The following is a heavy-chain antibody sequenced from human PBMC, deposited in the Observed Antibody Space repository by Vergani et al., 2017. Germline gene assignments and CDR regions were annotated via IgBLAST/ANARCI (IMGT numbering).Heavy chain of an antibody. D-gene: IGHD6-13*01. V-gene: IGHV3-23*01. CDR2: ISGSGGST. Sequence: EVQLLESGGGLVQPGGSLRLTCAASEFTFSNYAMNWVRQAPGKGLEWVSAISGSGGSTYYADSVKGRFTISRDNSKNTLYLQMNSLRAEDTAVYYCAKLSSSWHYFDYWGQGTLVTVSS. J-gene: IGHJ4*02. CDR1: EFTFSNYA. CDR3: AKLSSSWHYFDY.